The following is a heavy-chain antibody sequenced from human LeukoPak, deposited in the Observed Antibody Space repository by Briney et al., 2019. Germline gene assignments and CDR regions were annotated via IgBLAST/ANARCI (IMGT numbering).Heavy chain of an antibody. Sequence: ASVKVSCKASGYTFTSYYMHWVRQAPGQGLEWMGWINPNSGGTNYAQKFQGRVIMTRDTSISTAYMELSRLRSDDTAVYYCARDLCGDYDFDYWGQGTLVTVSS. D-gene: IGHD4-17*01. CDR3: ARDLCGDYDFDY. J-gene: IGHJ4*02. V-gene: IGHV1-2*02. CDR2: INPNSGGT. CDR1: GYTFTSYY.